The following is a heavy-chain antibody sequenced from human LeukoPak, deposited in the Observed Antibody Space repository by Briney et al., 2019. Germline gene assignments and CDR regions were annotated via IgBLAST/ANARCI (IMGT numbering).Heavy chain of an antibody. J-gene: IGHJ3*02. CDR2: INPNRGGT. V-gene: IGHV1-2*02. Sequence: GASVKVSCKASGYTFTGYYMHWVRQAPGQGLEWMGWINPNRGGTNYAQKFQGRVTMTRDTSISTAYMELSRLRSDDTAVYYCARENVVPAAVDAFDIWGQGTMVTVSS. D-gene: IGHD2-2*01. CDR1: GYTFTGYY. CDR3: ARENVVPAAVDAFDI.